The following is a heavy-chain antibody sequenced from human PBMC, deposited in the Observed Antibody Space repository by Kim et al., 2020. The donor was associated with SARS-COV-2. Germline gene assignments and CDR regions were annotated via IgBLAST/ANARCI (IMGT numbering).Heavy chain of an antibody. CDR3: VRDRMGGAFDI. Sequence: IFYADSVRGRFTISRDNAKNSLYLQMNSRRDEDTAVYFCVRDRMGGAFDIWGQGTMVTVSS. D-gene: IGHD3-16*01. CDR2: I. J-gene: IGHJ3*02. V-gene: IGHV3-48*02.